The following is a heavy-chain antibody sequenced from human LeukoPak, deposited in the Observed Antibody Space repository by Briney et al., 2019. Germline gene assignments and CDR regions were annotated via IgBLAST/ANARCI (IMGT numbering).Heavy chain of an antibody. CDR2: ISGDGSST. V-gene: IGHV3-43*02. CDR3: AKDAYSSGWYYFDS. Sequence: RGSLRLSCAASRFTFDDYGMHWVRQVPGKGLEWVSLISGDGSSTYCADSVKGRFTISRDNSKNYLYLQMNSLRTEDTALYYCAKDAYSSGWYYFDSWGQGTLVTVSS. D-gene: IGHD6-19*01. CDR1: RFTFDDYG. J-gene: IGHJ4*02.